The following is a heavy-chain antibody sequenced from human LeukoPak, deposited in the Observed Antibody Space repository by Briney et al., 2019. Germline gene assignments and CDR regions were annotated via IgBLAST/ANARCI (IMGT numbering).Heavy chain of an antibody. V-gene: IGHV1-2*04. CDR3: ARGPVLLWFGELTGPYYFDY. CDR2: INPNSGGT. Sequence: GASVKVSCKASGYTFTGYYMHWVRQAPGQGLEWMGWINPNSGGTNYAQKFQGWVTMTRDTSISTAYMELSRLRSDDTAVYYCARGPVLLWFGELTGPYYFDYWGQGTLVTVSS. J-gene: IGHJ4*02. CDR1: GYTFTGYY. D-gene: IGHD3-10*01.